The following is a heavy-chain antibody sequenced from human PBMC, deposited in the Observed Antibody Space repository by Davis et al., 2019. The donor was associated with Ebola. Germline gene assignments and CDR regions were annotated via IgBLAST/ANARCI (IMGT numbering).Heavy chain of an antibody. CDR3: ARVILIAAAHFDP. D-gene: IGHD6-13*01. Sequence: SVKVSCKASGGTFSSYAISWVRQAPGQGLEWMGRIIPILGIANYAQKFQGRVTITADKSTSTAYMELSSLRSEDTAVYYCARVILIAAAHFDPWGQGTLVNVSS. V-gene: IGHV1-69*04. CDR2: IIPILGIA. J-gene: IGHJ5*02. CDR1: GGTFSSYA.